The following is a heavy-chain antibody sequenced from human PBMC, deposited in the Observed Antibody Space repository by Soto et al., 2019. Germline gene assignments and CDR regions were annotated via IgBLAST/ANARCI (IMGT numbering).Heavy chain of an antibody. CDR1: GCTFSSYW. D-gene: IGHD3-16*01. CDR2: IKQDGSEK. V-gene: IGHV3-7*03. Sequence: EVQLVESGGGLVQPGGSLRLSCAASGCTFSSYWMSWVRQAPGKGLEWVANIKQDGSEKYYVDSVKGRFTISRDNAKNSLYLQMNSLRGEDTAVYYCARDWVGGLFDYWGQGTLVTVSS. J-gene: IGHJ4*02. CDR3: ARDWVGGLFDY.